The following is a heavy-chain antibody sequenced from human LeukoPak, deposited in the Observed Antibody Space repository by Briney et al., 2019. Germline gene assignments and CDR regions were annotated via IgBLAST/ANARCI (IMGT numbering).Heavy chain of an antibody. Sequence: SETLSLTCAVYGGSFSGYYWSWIRQPPGKGLEWIGYIYYSGSTNYNPSLKSRVTISVDTSKNQFSLKLSSVTAADTAVYYCAREEVVTQIFDYWGQGTLVTVSS. CDR2: IYYSGST. V-gene: IGHV4-59*12. CDR3: AREEVVTQIFDY. CDR1: GGSFSGYY. D-gene: IGHD2-21*02. J-gene: IGHJ4*02.